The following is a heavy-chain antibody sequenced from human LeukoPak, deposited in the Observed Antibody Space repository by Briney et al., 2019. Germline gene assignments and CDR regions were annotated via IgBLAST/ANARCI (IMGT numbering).Heavy chain of an antibody. D-gene: IGHD1-26*01. J-gene: IGHJ6*03. V-gene: IGHV3-21*01. Sequence: PGGSLRLSCAASGFSFSSYSMNWVRQAPGKGLEWVSSISSSSSYIYYADSVKGRFTTSRDNAKNSVYLQMNSLRAEDTAEYYCARDRSGTYYDYYYMDVWGRGTTVTVSS. CDR1: GFSFSSYS. CDR3: ARDRSGTYYDYYYMDV. CDR2: ISSSSSYI.